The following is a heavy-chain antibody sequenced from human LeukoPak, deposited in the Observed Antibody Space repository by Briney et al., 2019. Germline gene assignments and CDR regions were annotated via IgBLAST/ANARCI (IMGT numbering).Heavy chain of an antibody. CDR1: GFTFSDYY. Sequence: GGPLRLSCAASGFTFSDYYMSWIRQAPGKGLEWVAVIWYDGSNKYYQDSLKGRFTISRDNSRNTLYLQMNSLRAEGTAVYYCARDRKLYYGSGSEIDYWGQGTLVTVSS. J-gene: IGHJ4*02. CDR2: IWYDGSNK. V-gene: IGHV3-33*08. CDR3: ARDRKLYYGSGSEIDY. D-gene: IGHD3-10*01.